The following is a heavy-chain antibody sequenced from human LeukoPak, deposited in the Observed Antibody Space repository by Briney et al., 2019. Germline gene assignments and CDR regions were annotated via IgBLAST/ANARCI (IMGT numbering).Heavy chain of an antibody. V-gene: IGHV3-48*01. CDR2: ISGGSSTI. CDR1: GFIFSTYN. D-gene: IGHD5-24*01. CDR3: ATRWGYRWLQFSGVRIDY. J-gene: IGHJ4*02. Sequence: PGGSLRLSCTASGFIFSTYNMNWVRQAPGKGLEWVSYISGGSSTIYYADSVKGRFTISRDNSKNTLYLQMNSLRAEDTAVYYCATRWGYRWLQFSGVRIDYWGQGTLVTVSS.